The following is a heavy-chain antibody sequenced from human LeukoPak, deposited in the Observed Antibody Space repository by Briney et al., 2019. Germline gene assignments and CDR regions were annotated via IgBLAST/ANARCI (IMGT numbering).Heavy chain of an antibody. D-gene: IGHD6-19*01. J-gene: IGHJ4*02. Sequence: SETLSLTCTVSGGSISSYYWSWIRQPPGKGLEWIGYIYYSRSTNYNPSLKSRVTISVDTSKNQFSLKLSSVTAADTAVYYCARSRYSSGWYYFDYWGQGTLVTVSS. CDR2: IYYSRST. CDR3: ARSRYSSGWYYFDY. V-gene: IGHV4-59*08. CDR1: GGSISSYY.